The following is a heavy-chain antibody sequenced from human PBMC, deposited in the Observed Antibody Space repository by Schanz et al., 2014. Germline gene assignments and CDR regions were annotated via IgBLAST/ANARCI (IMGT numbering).Heavy chain of an antibody. J-gene: IGHJ6*02. CDR2: IIPILGTT. CDR1: GGSFSSYG. Sequence: QVQLVQSGAEVKKPGSSVKVSCKASGGSFSSYGISWVRQAPGQGLEWMGRIIPILGTTNYAQKFQGRVSSTADKFPTTVYMELSRLRSDDTAIYYCARDGHSSKWSSYYYYGMDVWGQGTTVTVSS. CDR3: ARDGHSSKWSSYYYYGMDV. D-gene: IGHD6-13*01. V-gene: IGHV1-69*04.